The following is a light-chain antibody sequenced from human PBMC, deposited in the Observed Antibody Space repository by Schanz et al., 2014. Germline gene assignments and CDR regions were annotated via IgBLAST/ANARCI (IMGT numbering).Light chain of an antibody. CDR1: QSLGSW. J-gene: IGKJ1*01. CDR2: DAF. Sequence: DIQMTQSPSNLSASVGDRVTITCRASQSLGSWLAWYQQKPGKAPELLIYDAFNLKSGVPSRFSGSGSGTYFTLTISSLQPDDFATYSCQQYTAYPWTFGQGTKVE. CDR3: QQYTAYPWT. V-gene: IGKV1-5*01.